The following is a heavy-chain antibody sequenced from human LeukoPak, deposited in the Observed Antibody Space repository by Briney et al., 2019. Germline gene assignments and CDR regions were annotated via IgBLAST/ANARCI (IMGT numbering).Heavy chain of an antibody. V-gene: IGHV5-51*01. CDR2: IYPGDSDT. CDR3: ARPGYSSSWYYAFDI. Sequence: RGESLKISCKGSGYSFTSYWIGWVRQMPGKGLEWMGIIYPGDSDTRYSPSFQGQVTISADKSISTAYLQCSSLKASDTAMYYCARPGYSSSWYYAFDIWGQGTMVTVSS. J-gene: IGHJ3*02. CDR1: GYSFTSYW. D-gene: IGHD6-13*01.